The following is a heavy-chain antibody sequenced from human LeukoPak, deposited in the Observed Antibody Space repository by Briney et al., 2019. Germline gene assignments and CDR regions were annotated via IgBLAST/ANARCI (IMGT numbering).Heavy chain of an antibody. Sequence: SETLSLTCAVYGGSFSGYYWSWIRQPPGKGLEWIGYLHYSGSTNYNPSLKSRVTISVDTSKNQFSLKLSSVTAADTAVYYCARTHYGERDYYYYYMDVWGKGTTVTVSS. J-gene: IGHJ6*03. V-gene: IGHV4-59*01. CDR3: ARTHYGERDYYYYYMDV. CDR2: LHYSGST. CDR1: GGSFSGYY. D-gene: IGHD4-17*01.